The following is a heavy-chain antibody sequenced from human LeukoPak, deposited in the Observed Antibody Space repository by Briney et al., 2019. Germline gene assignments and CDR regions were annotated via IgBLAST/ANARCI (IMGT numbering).Heavy chain of an antibody. Sequence: GESLKISCQGSGFTFTNYWIGWVRPMPGKGLEWMGIIYPGDSDTRYSPSFQGQVTISADKSISTAYLQWSSLKASDTAMYYCARQNGYYYDSSGYYYADYWGQGTLVTVSS. D-gene: IGHD3-22*01. CDR1: GFTFTNYW. CDR2: IYPGDSDT. CDR3: ARQNGYYYDSSGYYYADY. J-gene: IGHJ4*02. V-gene: IGHV5-51*01.